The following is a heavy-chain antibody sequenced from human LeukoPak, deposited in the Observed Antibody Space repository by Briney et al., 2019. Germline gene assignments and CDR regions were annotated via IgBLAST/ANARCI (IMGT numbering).Heavy chain of an antibody. CDR1: GGSMSPYH. Sequence: SETLSLTCTVSGGSMSPYHWGWIRQPPGKGLEWTGYICYSGSTNYNPSLKSRVTISVDTSKNQFSLKLSSVTAADTAIYYCARAVSGRFDYWGQGTLVTVSS. CDR3: ARAVSGRFDY. D-gene: IGHD6-19*01. V-gene: IGHV4-59*08. J-gene: IGHJ4*02. CDR2: ICYSGST.